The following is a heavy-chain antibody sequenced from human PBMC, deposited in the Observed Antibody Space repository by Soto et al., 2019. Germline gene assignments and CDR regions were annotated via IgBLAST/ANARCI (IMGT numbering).Heavy chain of an antibody. J-gene: IGHJ4*02. V-gene: IGHV3-23*01. D-gene: IGHD2-15*01. CDR3: AKDAGGAGHCSVGSCYSDY. CDR2: ISGSGANT. Sequence: EVQFLESGGGLVQPGGSLRLSCAASGFTFSTYAMSWVRQAPGKGLEWVSVISGSGANTYYADSVKGRFTMSRDNSKNTLHLHMKSLRAEDTAVYYCAKDAGGAGHCSVGSCYSDYLGQGTLVTVSS. CDR1: GFTFSTYA.